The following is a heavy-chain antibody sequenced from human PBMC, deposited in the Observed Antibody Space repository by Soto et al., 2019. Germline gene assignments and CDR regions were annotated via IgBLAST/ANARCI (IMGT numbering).Heavy chain of an antibody. CDR1: GGSISSGGYF. J-gene: IGHJ3*02. V-gene: IGHV4-31*03. Sequence: QVQLQESGPGLVKPSQTLSLTCTVSGGSISSGGYFWSWIRQHPGKGLEWIGDINYSGSTYSNPSLEGRVTISVDTSKNQFSLKLSSVTAADTAVYYCARDILLWFGELPPRAHDAFDIWGQGTMVTVSS. D-gene: IGHD3-10*01. CDR2: INYSGST. CDR3: ARDILLWFGELPPRAHDAFDI.